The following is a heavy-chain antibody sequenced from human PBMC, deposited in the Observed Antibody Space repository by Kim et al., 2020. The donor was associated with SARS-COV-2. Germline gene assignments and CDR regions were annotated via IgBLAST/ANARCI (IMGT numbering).Heavy chain of an antibody. CDR1: GGSISSYY. CDR2: IYYSGST. Sequence: ETLSLTCTVSGGSISSYYWSWIRQPPGKGLEWIGYIYYSGSTNYNPSLKSRVTISVDTSKNQFSLKLSSVTAADTAVYYCARVFVRLGAAAGTAIDPWGQGTLVTVSS. J-gene: IGHJ5*02. D-gene: IGHD6-13*01. CDR3: ARVFVRLGAAAGTAIDP. V-gene: IGHV4-59*01.